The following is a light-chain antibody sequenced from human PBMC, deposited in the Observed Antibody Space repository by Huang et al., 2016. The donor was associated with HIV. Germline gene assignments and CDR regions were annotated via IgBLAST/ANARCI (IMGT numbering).Light chain of an antibody. Sequence: EIVMTQSQDTLSVSPGQRVTLSCRASESISSSLAGYQQKAGQAPRLLIYVASTRATDIPARFSGSGSGTEFTLTISSLLSEDFAVYYCQQYNDWPPITFGQGTRLDMK. V-gene: IGKV3-15*01. CDR3: QQYNDWPPIT. CDR1: ESISSS. CDR2: VAS. J-gene: IGKJ5*01.